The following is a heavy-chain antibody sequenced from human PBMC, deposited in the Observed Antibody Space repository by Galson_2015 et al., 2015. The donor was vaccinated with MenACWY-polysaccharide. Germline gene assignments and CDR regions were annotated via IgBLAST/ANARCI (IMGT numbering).Heavy chain of an antibody. CDR2: IPYDGSNK. Sequence: SLRLSCAASGLNFRNYGMHWVRQAPGKGLEWVAFIPYDGSNKYYPDSVKGRFTISRDNSKNTLYLQMNSLRVEDTAAYYCAKMVQQTTKNDYWGQGTLVTVSS. D-gene: IGHD4-17*01. J-gene: IGHJ4*02. V-gene: IGHV3-30*02. CDR3: AKMVQQTTKNDY. CDR1: GLNFRNYG.